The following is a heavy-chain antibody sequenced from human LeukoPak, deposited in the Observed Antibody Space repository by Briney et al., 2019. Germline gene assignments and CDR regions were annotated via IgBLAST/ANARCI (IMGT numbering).Heavy chain of an antibody. CDR1: GASVSSIGYS. D-gene: IGHD3-9*01. CDR3: AREDHILTGYYSWYFDY. V-gene: IGHV4-30-2*01. Sequence: SQTLSLTCGVSGASVSSIGYSWSWIRQPPGRGLEWIGFIYQRGSASYNPSLQSRVTISIDKSKNQFSLNLSSVTAADTAVYYCAREDHILTGYYSWYFDYWGQGTLVTVSS. CDR2: IYQRGSA. J-gene: IGHJ4*02.